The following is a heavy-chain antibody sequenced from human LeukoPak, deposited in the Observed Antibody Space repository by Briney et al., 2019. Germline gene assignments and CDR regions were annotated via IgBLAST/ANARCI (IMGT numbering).Heavy chain of an antibody. J-gene: IGHJ4*02. CDR3: ARGDTTLND. V-gene: IGHV4-34*01. D-gene: IGHD2/OR15-2a*01. Sequence: SETLSLTCAVYGGSFSGYYWSWIRQPPGKGLEWIGEINHSGSTNYNPSLKSRVTIPVDTSKNQFSLKLSSVTAADTAVYYCARGDTTLNDWGQGTLVTVSS. CDR2: INHSGST. CDR1: GGSFSGYY.